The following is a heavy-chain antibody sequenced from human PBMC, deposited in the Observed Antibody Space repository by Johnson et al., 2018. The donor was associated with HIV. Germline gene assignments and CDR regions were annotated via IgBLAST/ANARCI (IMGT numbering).Heavy chain of an antibody. Sequence: QVQLVESGGGVVQPERSLRLSCAASGFTFSSYAMHWVRQAPGKGLEWVAVISYDGSNKYYADSVKGRFTISRDTSKNTLSLQMNSLRAEDTAVYYCAKERSTYYNFWSGSAGNDAFDIWGQGTMVTVSS. V-gene: IGHV3-30-3*01. J-gene: IGHJ3*02. D-gene: IGHD3-3*01. CDR1: GFTFSSYA. CDR3: AKERSTYYNFWSGSAGNDAFDI. CDR2: ISYDGSNK.